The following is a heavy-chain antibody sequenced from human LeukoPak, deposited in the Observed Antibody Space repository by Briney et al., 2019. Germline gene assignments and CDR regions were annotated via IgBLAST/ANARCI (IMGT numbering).Heavy chain of an antibody. V-gene: IGHV3-48*02. CDR1: ELTFSTYN. CDR3: ARDHYGDYFFDY. Sequence: GGSLRLSCASSELTFSTYNMNWVRQAPGKGLEWVSYISSTSKTTDYADSVKGRFTISRDNAKNSLYLQMNSLRDEDTAVYYCARDHYGDYFFDYWGQGALVTVSS. J-gene: IGHJ4*02. CDR2: ISSTSKTT. D-gene: IGHD4-17*01.